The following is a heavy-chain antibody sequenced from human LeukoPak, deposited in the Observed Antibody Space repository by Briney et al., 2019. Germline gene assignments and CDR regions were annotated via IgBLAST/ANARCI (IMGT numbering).Heavy chain of an antibody. CDR2: INHSGST. V-gene: IGHV4-34*01. D-gene: IGHD5-18*01. J-gene: IGHJ5*02. CDR3: AKYSYGYWFDP. CDR1: GGSISSYY. Sequence: PSETLSLTCTVSGGSISSYYWSWIRQPPGKGLEWIGEINHSGSTNYNPSLKSRVTISVDTSKNQFSLKLSSVTAADTAVYYCAKYSYGYWFDPWGQGTLVTVSS.